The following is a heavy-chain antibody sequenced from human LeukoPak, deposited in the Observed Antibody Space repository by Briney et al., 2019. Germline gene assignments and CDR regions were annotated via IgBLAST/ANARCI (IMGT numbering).Heavy chain of an antibody. CDR2: IYYSGST. Sequence: NSSQTLSLTCTVSGGSISSGGYYWSWIRQHPGKGLEWIGYIYYSGSTYYNPSLKSRVTISVDTSKNQFSLKLSSVTAADTAVYYCARECHQLFSNWFDPWGQGTLVTVSS. CDR1: GGSISSGGYY. D-gene: IGHD2-2*01. V-gene: IGHV4-31*03. J-gene: IGHJ5*02. CDR3: ARECHQLFSNWFDP.